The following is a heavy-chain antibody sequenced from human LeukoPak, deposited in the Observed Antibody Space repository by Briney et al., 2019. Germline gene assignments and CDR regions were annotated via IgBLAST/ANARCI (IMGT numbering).Heavy chain of an antibody. D-gene: IGHD6-13*01. V-gene: IGHV4-38-2*02. CDR2: IYHSGST. CDR1: GYSISSGYY. J-gene: IGHJ4*02. Sequence: SETLSLTCTVSGYSISSGYYWGWIRQPPGKGLEWIGSIYHSGSTYYNPSLKSRVTMSVDTSKKQFSLNLSSVTAADTAVYYCATTPREYSSTWYYFDYWGQGILVTVSS. CDR3: ATTPREYSSTWYYFDY.